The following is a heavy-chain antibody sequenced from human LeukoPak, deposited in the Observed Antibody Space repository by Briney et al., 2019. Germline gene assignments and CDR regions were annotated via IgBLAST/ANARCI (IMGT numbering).Heavy chain of an antibody. D-gene: IGHD5-18*01. CDR1: GGSISSYY. CDR2: IYYSGST. J-gene: IGHJ4*02. V-gene: IGHV4-59*05. CDR3: ARHRGYSYGYVGY. Sequence: PSETLSLTCTVSGGSISSYYWSWIRQPPGKGLEWIGSIYYSGSTYYNPSLKSRVTISVDTSKNQFSLKLSSVTAADTAVYYCARHRGYSYGYVGYWGQGTLVTVSS.